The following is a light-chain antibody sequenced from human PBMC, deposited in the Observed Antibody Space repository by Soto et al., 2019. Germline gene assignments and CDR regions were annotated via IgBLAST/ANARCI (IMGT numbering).Light chain of an antibody. CDR3: QQYNSYSWT. J-gene: IGKJ1*01. CDR2: NAS. V-gene: IGKV1-5*03. CDR1: QSISSW. Sequence: DIQMTQSPSTLSASVGDRVTITCRASQSISSWLAWYQQKPGKAPKLLIYNASSLESGGPSRFNGSGSGTEFTLTISSLQPDDFATYYCQQYNSYSWTFGQGTKGEIK.